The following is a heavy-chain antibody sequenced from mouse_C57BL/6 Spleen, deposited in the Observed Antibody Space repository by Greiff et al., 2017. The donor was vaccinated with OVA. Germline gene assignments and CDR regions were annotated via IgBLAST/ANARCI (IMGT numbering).Heavy chain of an antibody. Sequence: EVQGVESGGGLVQPGGSMKLSCAASGFTFSDAWMDWVRQSPEKGLEWVAEIRNKANNHATYYAESVKGRFTISRDDSKSSVYLQMNSLRAEDTGIYYCTKSYGYDWAHFDYWGQGTTLTVSS. V-gene: IGHV6-6*01. D-gene: IGHD2-2*01. CDR2: IRNKANNHAT. CDR3: TKSYGYDWAHFDY. J-gene: IGHJ2*01. CDR1: GFTFSDAW.